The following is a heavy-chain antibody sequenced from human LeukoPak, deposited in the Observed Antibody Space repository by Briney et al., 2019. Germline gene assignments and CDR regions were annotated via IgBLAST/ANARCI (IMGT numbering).Heavy chain of an antibody. CDR3: AKGAGEQWLDHLGY. CDR2: ISGSGTTA. D-gene: IGHD6-19*01. CDR1: GFSFSSYA. Sequence: GGSLRLSCAASGFSFSSYAMTWVRQAPGKGLEWVSGISGSGTTASYAASVKSRFTISRYNSKGTLYLQMNSLRADDTAVYYCAKGAGEQWLDHLGYWGQGTLVTVSS. V-gene: IGHV3-23*01. J-gene: IGHJ4*02.